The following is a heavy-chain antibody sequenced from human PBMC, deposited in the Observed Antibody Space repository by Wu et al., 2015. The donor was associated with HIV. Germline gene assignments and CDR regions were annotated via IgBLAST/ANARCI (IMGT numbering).Heavy chain of an antibody. CDR1: GYSFTDYY. CDR2: INPETGDT. D-gene: IGHD3-9*01. J-gene: IGHJ6*03. Sequence: VQLVQSGSEVKKSGASVSVSCKTSGYSFTDYYIHWVRQAPGQGLQWMGWINPETGDTNYARAFRGRITMTRDTSINTAYMILTGLRSNDTAVYFCARDWQFHVIFDDYYIDAWGKGTTVIVSS. V-gene: IGHV1-2*02. CDR3: ARDWQFHVIFDDYYIDA.